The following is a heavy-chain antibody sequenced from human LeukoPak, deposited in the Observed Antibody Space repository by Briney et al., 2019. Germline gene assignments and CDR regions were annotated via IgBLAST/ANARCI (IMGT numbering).Heavy chain of an antibody. CDR1: GFTFSAYW. D-gene: IGHD2-15*01. Sequence: GGSLRLSCAASGFTFSAYWMHWVRQVPGKGLVWVSRINRDGTSTSHADSVKGRFTISRDNAKNTVFLQMNSLRADDTAVYYCARVVGGAFDIWGQGTMVTVSS. J-gene: IGHJ3*02. CDR2: INRDGTST. CDR3: ARVVGGAFDI. V-gene: IGHV3-74*01.